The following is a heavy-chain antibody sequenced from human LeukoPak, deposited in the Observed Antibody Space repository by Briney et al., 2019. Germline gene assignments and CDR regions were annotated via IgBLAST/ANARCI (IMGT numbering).Heavy chain of an antibody. CDR3: ARRPPALGAFDI. CDR2: IYYSDSGQM. V-gene: IGHV4-39*01. J-gene: IGHJ3*02. CDR1: GGSISGSSSY. Sequence: SETLSLTCTVSGGSISGSSSYWGWIRQSPGRGLEWIGSIYYSDSGQMFYNPSLKGRVTMSADTSKNQFSLRVASVTAADTAMYYCARRPPALGAFDIWGQGAMVSVSS.